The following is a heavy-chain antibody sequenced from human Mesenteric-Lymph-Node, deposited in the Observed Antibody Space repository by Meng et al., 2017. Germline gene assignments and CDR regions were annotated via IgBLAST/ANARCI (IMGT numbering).Heavy chain of an antibody. Sequence: QLPQWGAGLLKPSETLSLTCGVYGGSLSDYHWNWIRQPPGKGLEWIGQINPSGDTNYSPSLKSRVTISVDTSKNQFSLKLNSVTAADTAVYYCARRGSRNGWSVDYWGQGTLVTVSS. CDR1: GGSLSDYH. CDR2: INPSGDT. V-gene: IGHV4-34*01. CDR3: ARRGSRNGWSVDY. D-gene: IGHD2-15*01. J-gene: IGHJ4*02.